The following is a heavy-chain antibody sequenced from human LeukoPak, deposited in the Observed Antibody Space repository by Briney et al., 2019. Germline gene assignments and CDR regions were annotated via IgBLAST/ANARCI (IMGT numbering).Heavy chain of an antibody. CDR3: ARVYRRYFDY. V-gene: IGHV3-48*01. Sequence: GGSLRLSCAASEFTFSTYWMNWVRQAPGKGLEWVSYISSSSSSIYYADAVKGRFTISRDNAKNSLYLQMNSLRAEDTAVYYCARVYRRYFDYWGQGTLVTVSS. J-gene: IGHJ4*02. D-gene: IGHD1-14*01. CDR1: EFTFSTYW. CDR2: ISSSSSSI.